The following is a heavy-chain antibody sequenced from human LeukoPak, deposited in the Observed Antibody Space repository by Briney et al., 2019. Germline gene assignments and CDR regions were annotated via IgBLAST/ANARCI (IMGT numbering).Heavy chain of an antibody. CDR2: IKEDGSER. CDR3: AKDPLGSSWYPNWFDP. J-gene: IGHJ5*02. V-gene: IGHV3-7*03. Sequence: GGSLRLSCEGSAFIFSGHWMNWVRQTPGKGLEWVASIKEDGSERQYVDSVKGRFSISRDNTKGSLFLQLNSLRAEDTAVYYCAKDPLGSSWYPNWFDPWGQGTLVTVSS. CDR1: AFIFSGHW. D-gene: IGHD6-13*01.